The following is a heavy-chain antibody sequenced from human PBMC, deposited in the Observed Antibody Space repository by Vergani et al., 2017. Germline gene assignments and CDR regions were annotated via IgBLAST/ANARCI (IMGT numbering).Heavy chain of an antibody. D-gene: IGHD3-16*01. V-gene: IGHV3-30-3*01. J-gene: IGHJ6*03. CDR1: GFTFSRYA. CDR3: AREGFEGHLYYYYYYMDV. Sequence: QVQLVESGGGVVQPGRSLRLSCVASGFTFSRYALHWVRQAPGKGLEWVAIISYDGSNKYYADSVKGRFTISRDNSKNTVHLQMNSLRGEDTAVYYCAREGFEGHLYYYYYYMDVWGKGTTVTVSS. CDR2: ISYDGSNK.